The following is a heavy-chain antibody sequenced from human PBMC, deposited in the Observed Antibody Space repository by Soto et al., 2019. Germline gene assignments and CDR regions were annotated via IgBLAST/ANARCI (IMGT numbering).Heavy chain of an antibody. V-gene: IGHV3-9*01. J-gene: IGHJ6*02. CDR2: ISWNSGSI. Sequence: GGSLRLSCAASGFTFDDYAMHWVRQAPGKGLEWVSGISWNSGSIGYADSVKGRFTISRDNAKNSLYLQMNSLRAEDTALYYCAKDTAVAPFYYGMDVWGQGTTVT. D-gene: IGHD5-12*01. CDR3: AKDTAVAPFYYGMDV. CDR1: GFTFDDYA.